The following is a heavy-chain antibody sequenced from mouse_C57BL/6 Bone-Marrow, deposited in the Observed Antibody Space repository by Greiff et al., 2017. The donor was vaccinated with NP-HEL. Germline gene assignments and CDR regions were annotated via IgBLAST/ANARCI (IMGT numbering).Heavy chain of an antibody. J-gene: IGHJ4*01. CDR2: ISGGGGNT. CDR1: GFTFSSYT. D-gene: IGHD2-2*01. CDR3: ARGDGDDGAMDY. Sequence: EVMLVESGGGLVKPGGSLKLSCAASGFTFSSYTMSWVRQTPEKRLEWVATISGGGGNTYYPDRVKGRFTISRDNATNTLYLQLSSLTSEDTALYYCARGDGDDGAMDYWGQGTSVTVSS. V-gene: IGHV5-9*01.